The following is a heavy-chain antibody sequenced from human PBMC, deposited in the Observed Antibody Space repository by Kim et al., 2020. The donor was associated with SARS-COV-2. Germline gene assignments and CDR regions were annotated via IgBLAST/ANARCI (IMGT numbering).Heavy chain of an antibody. CDR3: AREDVHSNYRWFDP. J-gene: IGHJ5*02. Sequence: GGSLRLSCAVSGFTFSTFAMSWVRQSPGKGLEWVSAISASGIATYYAESVRGRFTISTDNSKNTLYLQMNGLRAEDTAMYFCAREDVHSNYRWFDPWGQGTLVTVSS. CDR1: GFTFSTFA. D-gene: IGHD4-4*01. V-gene: IGHV3-23*01. CDR2: ISASGIAT.